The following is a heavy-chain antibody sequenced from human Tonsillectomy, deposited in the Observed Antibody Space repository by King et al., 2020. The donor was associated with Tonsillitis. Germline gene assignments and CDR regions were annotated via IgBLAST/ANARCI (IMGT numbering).Heavy chain of an antibody. D-gene: IGHD3-16*01. CDR2: INPKSGDT. CDR1: GDTFTGHF. J-gene: IGHJ1*01. CDR3: ATNAVGSDVSAYRAFRH. Sequence: QLVQSGAELRKPGASVTVSCRTSGDTFTGHFVHWVRQAPGQGLEWMGWINPKSGDTNYVQKFQGRVTLSGDVSITTAYMGLRSLRPDDTAVYYCATNAVGSDVSAYRAFRHWGQGTLVTVSS. V-gene: IGHV1-2*02.